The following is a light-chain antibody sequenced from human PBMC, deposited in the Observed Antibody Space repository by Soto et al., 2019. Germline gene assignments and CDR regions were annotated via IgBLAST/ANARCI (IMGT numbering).Light chain of an antibody. V-gene: IGKV3-11*01. CDR2: DAS. Sequence: EIVLTQSPVTLSLSPVERATLSCMASQSVSSYLAWYQQKPGQAPRLLIYDASNRATGIPARFSGGGSGTDFTLTIDNLEPEDFAIYYCQQRSNWPPITFGQGTRLKI. CDR1: QSVSSY. J-gene: IGKJ5*01. CDR3: QQRSNWPPIT.